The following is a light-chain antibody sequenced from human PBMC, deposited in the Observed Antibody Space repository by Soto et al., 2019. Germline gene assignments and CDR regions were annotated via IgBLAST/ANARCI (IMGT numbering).Light chain of an antibody. CDR3: QQYDRYPVT. CDR1: QSISSW. Sequence: DSQMTQSPSTLAASVGDRVTITCRASQSISSWLAWYQQKPGKAPKLLIYKASLLQSGVPSRFSGSGSGTEFTLTISSLQPEVFANYYCQQYDRYPVTFGGGTKVEVK. V-gene: IGKV1-5*03. CDR2: KAS. J-gene: IGKJ4*01.